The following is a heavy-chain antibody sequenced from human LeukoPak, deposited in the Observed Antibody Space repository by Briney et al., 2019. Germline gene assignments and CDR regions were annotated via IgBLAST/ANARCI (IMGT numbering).Heavy chain of an antibody. D-gene: IGHD2-2*01. CDR3: ARVGHPTDIVVVPAAHSDLGTFGY. Sequence: GASVKVSCKASGYTFTGYYMHWMRQAPGQGLEWVGWLNPNSGVINYARRFQGRVTMTRDTSISTAYMELSRLTSDDTAVYYCARVGHPTDIVVVPAAHSDLGTFGYWGQGTLVTVSS. V-gene: IGHV1-2*02. CDR1: GYTFTGYY. J-gene: IGHJ4*02. CDR2: LNPNSGVI.